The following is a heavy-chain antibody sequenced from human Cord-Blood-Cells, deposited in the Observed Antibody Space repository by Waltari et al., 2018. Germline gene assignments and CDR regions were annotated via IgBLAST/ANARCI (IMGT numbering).Heavy chain of an antibody. V-gene: IGHV3-33*01. J-gene: IGHJ4*02. D-gene: IGHD3-16*02. CDR2: IWVDGSNK. CDR3: ARREGVWGSYRYGGVDY. CDR1: GFTFSSYG. Sequence: QVQLVESGGGVVQPGRSLRLSCAASGFTFSSYGMHWVRQAPGKGLEWVAVIWVDGSNKYYADAVKGRFTISRDNSKNTLYLQMNSLGAEDTAVYYCARREGVWGSYRYGGVDYWGQGTLVTVSS.